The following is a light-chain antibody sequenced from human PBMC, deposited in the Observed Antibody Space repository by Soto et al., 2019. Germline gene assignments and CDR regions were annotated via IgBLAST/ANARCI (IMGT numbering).Light chain of an antibody. Sequence: QSVLTQPPSVSGAPGQRVTISCNGSKSNIGANYDVYWYQQFPGTAPKLLIYANANRPSGVPQRFSGSKSGTSASLAITGLQTEDEADYYCCSYAGEYKYVFGSGTKLTVL. CDR2: ANA. CDR1: KSNIGANYD. J-gene: IGLJ1*01. V-gene: IGLV1-40*01. CDR3: CSYAGEYKYV.